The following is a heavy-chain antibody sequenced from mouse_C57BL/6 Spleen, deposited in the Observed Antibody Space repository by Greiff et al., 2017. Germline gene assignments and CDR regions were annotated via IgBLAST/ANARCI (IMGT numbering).Heavy chain of an antibody. CDR1: GFSLTSYG. J-gene: IGHJ1*03. D-gene: IGHD1-1*01. CDR2: IWSGGST. CDR3: ASIYDYGISPYWYFDV. V-gene: IGHV2-2*01. Sequence: VQLQQSGPGLVQPSQSLSITCTVSGFSLTSYGVHWVRQSPGKGLEWLGVIWSGGSTESTAAFISRLSISKDNSKSQVFFKMNSLQADDTAIYYCASIYDYGISPYWYFDVWGTGTTVTVSS.